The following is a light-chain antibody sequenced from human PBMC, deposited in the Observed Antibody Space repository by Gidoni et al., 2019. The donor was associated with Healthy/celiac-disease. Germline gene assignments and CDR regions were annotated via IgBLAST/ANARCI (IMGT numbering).Light chain of an antibody. Sequence: DIQMTQSPSSLSASVGDRVTITCRARQSISSYLNWYQQKPGKAPKLLIYAASSLQSGVPSRFSGRGSGTDFTLTISSLQPEDFATYYCQQSYSTLVAFGQGTKVESK. CDR3: QQSYSTLVA. CDR2: AAS. V-gene: IGKV1-39*01. CDR1: QSISSY. J-gene: IGKJ1*01.